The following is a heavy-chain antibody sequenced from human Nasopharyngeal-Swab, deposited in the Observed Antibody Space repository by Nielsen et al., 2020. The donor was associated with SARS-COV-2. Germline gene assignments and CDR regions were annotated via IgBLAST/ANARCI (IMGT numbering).Heavy chain of an antibody. D-gene: IGHD6-19*01. V-gene: IGHV1-69*04. CDR1: GGTFSSYA. Sequence: SVKVSCKASGGTFSSYAISWVRQAPGQGLEWMGRIIPILGIANYAQKFQGRVTITADKSTSTAYMELSSLRSEDTAVYYCARIAVAGLGYYYYGMDVWCQGTTVTFSS. J-gene: IGHJ6*02. CDR3: ARIAVAGLGYYYYGMDV. CDR2: IIPILGIA.